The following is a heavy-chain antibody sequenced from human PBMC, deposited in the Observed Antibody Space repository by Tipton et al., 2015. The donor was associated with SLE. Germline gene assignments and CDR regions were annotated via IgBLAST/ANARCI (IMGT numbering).Heavy chain of an antibody. CDR2: IYTSGST. D-gene: IGHD5-18*01. CDR3: ARPDTAMVSRAFDI. CDR1: GGSITSHY. Sequence: TLSLTCTVSGGSITSHYWGWIRQPPGKGLEWIGYIYTSGSTNYNPSLKSRVTISVDTSKNQFSLKLSSVTAADTAVYYCARPDTAMVSRAFDIWGQGTMVTVSS. J-gene: IGHJ3*02. V-gene: IGHV4-4*08.